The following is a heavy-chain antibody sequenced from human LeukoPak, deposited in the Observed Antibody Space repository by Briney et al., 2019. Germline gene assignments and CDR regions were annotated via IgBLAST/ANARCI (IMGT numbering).Heavy chain of an antibody. CDR3: ARGSLPVIAAAGYNWFDP. CDR1: GYTFTGYY. V-gene: IGHV1-2*02. J-gene: IGHJ5*02. D-gene: IGHD6-13*01. Sequence: ASVKVSCKASGYTFTGYYMHWLRQAPGQGLEWMGWINPNSGGTNYAQKFQGRVTMTTDTSISTAYMELSRLRSDDTAVYYCARGSLPVIAAAGYNWFDPWGQGTLVTVSS. CDR2: INPNSGGT.